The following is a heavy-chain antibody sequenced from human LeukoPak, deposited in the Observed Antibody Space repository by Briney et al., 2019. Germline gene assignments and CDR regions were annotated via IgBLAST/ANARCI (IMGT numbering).Heavy chain of an antibody. V-gene: IGHV3-30*03. J-gene: IGHJ4*02. Sequence: PGGSLRLSCAASGVTFRSYGMHWVRQAPGKGLEWVALISSDGNDKVYGESVRGRFTVSRDDSKSTLYLQMNSLRAEDTAVYYCTTKVIRGNSGDDYDDWGQGTLVTVSS. CDR1: GVTFRSYG. CDR3: TTKVIRGNSGDDYDD. D-gene: IGHD5-12*01. CDR2: ISSDGNDK.